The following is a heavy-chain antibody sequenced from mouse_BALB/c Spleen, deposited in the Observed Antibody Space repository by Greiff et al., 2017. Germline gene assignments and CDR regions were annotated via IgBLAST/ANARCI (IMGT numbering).Heavy chain of an antibody. J-gene: IGHJ4*01. D-gene: IGHD3-2*01. CDR3: ATDSSGYGAMDY. Sequence: VQLQQSGAELVKPGASVKLSCTASGFNIKDTYMHWVKQRPEQGLEWIGRIDPANGNTKYDPKFQGKATITADTSSNTAYLQLSSLTSEDTAVYYCATDSSGYGAMDYWGQGTSVTVSS. CDR1: GFNIKDTY. CDR2: IDPANGNT. V-gene: IGHV14-3*02.